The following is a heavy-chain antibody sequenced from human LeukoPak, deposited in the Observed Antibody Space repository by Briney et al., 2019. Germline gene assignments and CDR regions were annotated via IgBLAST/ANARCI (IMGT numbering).Heavy chain of an antibody. Sequence: SETLSLTCTVSGGSISSSSYYWGWIRQPPGKGLEWIGSIYYSGSTYYNPSLKSRVTISVDTSKNQFSLKLSSVTAADTAVYYCARHSLRDDILTGYYRLPCYFDYWGQGTLVTVSS. D-gene: IGHD3-9*01. J-gene: IGHJ4*02. CDR2: IYYSGST. CDR1: GGSISSSSYY. CDR3: ARHSLRDDILTGYYRLPCYFDY. V-gene: IGHV4-39*01.